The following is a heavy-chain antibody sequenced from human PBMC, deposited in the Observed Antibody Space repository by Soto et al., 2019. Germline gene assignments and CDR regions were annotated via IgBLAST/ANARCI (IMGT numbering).Heavy chain of an antibody. D-gene: IGHD2-8*01. J-gene: IGHJ4*02. Sequence: QVQLQESGPGLVKPSETLSLTCTVSGGSISSYYWSWIRQPPGKGLEWIGYIYYSGSTNYNPSLKSRVTISVDTSKNQFSLKLSSVTAADTAVYYCARDREGVYWGQGTLVTVST. CDR1: GGSISSYY. CDR2: IYYSGST. CDR3: ARDREGVY. V-gene: IGHV4-59*01.